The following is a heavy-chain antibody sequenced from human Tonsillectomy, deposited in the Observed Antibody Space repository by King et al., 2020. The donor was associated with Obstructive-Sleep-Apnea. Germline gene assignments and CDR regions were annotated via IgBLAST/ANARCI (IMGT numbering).Heavy chain of an antibody. J-gene: IGHJ4*02. Sequence: VQLVESGGGLVQPGGSLRLSCAASGFTFTSYWMSWVRQAPGKGLEWVANINQDGSGIYYVDSVKGRFTISRDNAKNSLYLQMNSLRAEDTAVYYCARVLLFQYYFDYWGQGTLVTVSS. V-gene: IGHV3-7*01. CDR1: GFTFTSYW. CDR3: ARVLLFQYYFDY. D-gene: IGHD2-2*01. CDR2: INQDGSGI.